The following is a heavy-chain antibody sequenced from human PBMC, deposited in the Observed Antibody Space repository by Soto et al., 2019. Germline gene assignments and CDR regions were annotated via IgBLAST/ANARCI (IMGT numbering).Heavy chain of an antibody. CDR2: IKRDGSEK. D-gene: IGHD5-12*01. CDR3: ASLEWESSGYADY. J-gene: IGHJ4*02. V-gene: IGHV3-7*03. Sequence: GSLRLSCAASGFTFGSNWMSWVRQAPGKGLEWVANIKRDGSEKYYVDSAKGRFTISRDNAKNTLYLQMNSLRADDTAVYYCASLEWESSGYADYWGQGTQVTVSS. CDR1: GFTFGSNW.